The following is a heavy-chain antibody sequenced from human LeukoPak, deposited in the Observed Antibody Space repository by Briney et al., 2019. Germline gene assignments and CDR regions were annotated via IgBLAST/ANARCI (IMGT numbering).Heavy chain of an antibody. Sequence: PGGSLRLSCAASGFTFSSYWMHWVRQPPGKGLVWVSRINSDGSSTSCADSVKGRFTISRDNAKSTLYLQMNSLRAEDTAVYYCVRVHRMLADGTYDYWGQGTLVTVSS. J-gene: IGHJ4*02. V-gene: IGHV3-74*01. CDR3: VRVHRMLADGTYDY. D-gene: IGHD3-10*02. CDR1: GFTFSSYW. CDR2: INSDGSST.